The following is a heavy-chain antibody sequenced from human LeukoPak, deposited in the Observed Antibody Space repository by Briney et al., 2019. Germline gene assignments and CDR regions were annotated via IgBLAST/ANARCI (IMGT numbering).Heavy chain of an antibody. CDR2: INAGNGNT. V-gene: IGHV1-3*01. CDR1: GYTFTTYA. D-gene: IGHD6-19*01. J-gene: IGHJ4*02. Sequence: AAVTVSCTASGYTFTTYAIHWVRQAPGQRLEWMGWINAGNGNTKYSQKFQGRVTVTWDTSATTAYMDLRSLKSEDTAVYYCARGEWLVPTYFDYWGQGTLVTVSS. CDR3: ARGEWLVPTYFDY.